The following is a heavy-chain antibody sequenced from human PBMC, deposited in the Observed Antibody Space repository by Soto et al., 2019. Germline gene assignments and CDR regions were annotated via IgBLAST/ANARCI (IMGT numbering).Heavy chain of an antibody. Sequence: EVQLLESGGGLVQPGGSLRLSCAASGFTFSSCAMSWVRQAPGKGLEWVSGISGSGGSTYYADSVKGRFTISRDNSKNTLYLQTNSLRAEDTAVYYCAKERGYNYGYDAMDVWGQGTTVTVSS. CDR3: AKERGYNYGYDAMDV. J-gene: IGHJ6*02. CDR2: ISGSGGST. V-gene: IGHV3-23*01. D-gene: IGHD5-18*01. CDR1: GFTFSSCA.